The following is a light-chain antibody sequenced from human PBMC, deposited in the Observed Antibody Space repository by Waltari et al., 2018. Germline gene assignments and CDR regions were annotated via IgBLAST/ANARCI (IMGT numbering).Light chain of an antibody. Sequence: DIHMTQSPSFLSASVGDSVTITCRASQGIGRYLAWYQQKPGKAPYLLIYAASALQSGVPSRFSGSGSGTEFTLTISSLQPEDFATYYCQQIKSYPRSTFGGGTKVDI. CDR1: QGIGRY. CDR3: QQIKSYPRST. V-gene: IGKV1-9*01. J-gene: IGKJ4*01. CDR2: AAS.